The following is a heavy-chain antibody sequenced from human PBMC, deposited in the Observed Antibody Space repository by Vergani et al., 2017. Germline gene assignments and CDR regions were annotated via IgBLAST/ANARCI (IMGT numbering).Heavy chain of an antibody. Sequence: QVQLQESGPGLVKPSETLSLTCTVSGGSVSSGSYYWSWIRQPPGKGLEWIGYIYYSGSTNYNPSLKSRVTISVDTSKNQFALKLSSVIAADTAVYYCARNKWETYWYFDLWGRGTLITVSS. J-gene: IGHJ2*01. CDR3: ARNKWETYWYFDL. CDR2: IYYSGST. CDR1: GGSVSSGSYY. D-gene: IGHD1-26*01. V-gene: IGHV4-61*01.